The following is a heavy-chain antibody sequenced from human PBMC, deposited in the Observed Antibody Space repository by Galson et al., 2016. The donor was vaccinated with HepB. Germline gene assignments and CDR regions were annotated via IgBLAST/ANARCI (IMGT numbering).Heavy chain of an antibody. V-gene: IGHV3-23*01. J-gene: IGHJ4*02. CDR3: AKYLRVTTPYFEY. D-gene: IGHD4-17*01. Sequence: SLRLSCAASGFTFSSYAMGWVRQAPGKGLEWVSSLTDSGGITHYADSVKGRFTISRDNSRNTLYLQMNSLRAEDTAIYYCAKYLRVTTPYFEYWGQGTPVTVSS. CDR2: LTDSGGIT. CDR1: GFTFSSYA.